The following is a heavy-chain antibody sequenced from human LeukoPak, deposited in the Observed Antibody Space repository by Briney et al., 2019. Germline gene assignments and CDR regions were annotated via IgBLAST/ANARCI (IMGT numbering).Heavy chain of an antibody. D-gene: IGHD4-17*01. CDR1: GFTFSSYW. CDR2: INTYGTST. V-gene: IGHV3-74*03. CDR3: ARGSTTVTTKDWFDP. Sequence: PGGSLRLSCAASGFTFSSYWMHWVRQVPGKGLVWVARINTYGTSTTYGDSVEGRFTISRDNAKNTLYLEMNSLRDDDTAVDYCARGSTTVTTKDWFDPWGQGTQVTVSS. J-gene: IGHJ5*02.